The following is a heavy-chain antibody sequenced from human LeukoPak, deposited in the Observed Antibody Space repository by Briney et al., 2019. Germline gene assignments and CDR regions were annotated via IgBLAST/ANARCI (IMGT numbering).Heavy chain of an antibody. CDR2: INHSGST. D-gene: IGHD5-12*01. CDR1: GGSFSGYY. Sequence: MPSETLSLTCAVYGGSFSGYYWSWIRQPPGKGLEWIGEINHSGSTNYNPSLKSRVTISVDTSKNQFSLKLSSVTAADTAVYYCARDENSRLPEWLRFDYWGQGTLVTVSS. CDR3: ARDENSRLPEWLRFDY. J-gene: IGHJ4*02. V-gene: IGHV4-34*01.